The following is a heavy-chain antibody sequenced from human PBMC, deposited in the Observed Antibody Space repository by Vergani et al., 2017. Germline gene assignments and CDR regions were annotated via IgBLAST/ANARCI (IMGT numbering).Heavy chain of an antibody. CDR3: ARDNKQLRPRAFDL. Sequence: QVQLQESGPGLVKPSQTLSLTCTVYGASTNNDFYYWHWIRQPAGKGLEWIGRIYVSGITDYHSSLQSRVSMSVDTSKNQFSLTLTSVTAADTAVYYCARDNKQLRPRAFDLWGQWTMVTVSS. CDR2: IYVSGIT. J-gene: IGHJ3*01. CDR1: GASTNNDFYY. D-gene: IGHD4-23*01. V-gene: IGHV4-61*02.